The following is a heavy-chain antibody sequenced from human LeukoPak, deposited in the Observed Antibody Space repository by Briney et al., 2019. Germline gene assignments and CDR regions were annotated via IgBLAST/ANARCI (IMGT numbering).Heavy chain of an antibody. CDR2: IYSGGST. CDR3: AKDIRGGGNYGWFDP. J-gene: IGHJ5*02. D-gene: IGHD4/OR15-4a*01. V-gene: IGHV3-53*01. Sequence: GGSLRLSCAASGFTVSSNYMSWVRQAPGKGLEWVSVIYSGGSTFYADSVKGRFTISRDNSKNTLYLQMNNLRAEDTALYYCAKDIRGGGNYGWFDPWGQGTLVTVSS. CDR1: GFTVSSNY.